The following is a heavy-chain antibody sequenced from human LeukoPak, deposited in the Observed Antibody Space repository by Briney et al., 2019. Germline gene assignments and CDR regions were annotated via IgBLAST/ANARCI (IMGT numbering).Heavy chain of an antibody. CDR2: ISYDGSYK. Sequence: GGSLRLSCAASGFTFSSYGMHWVRQAPGKGLEWVAFISYDGSYKYYADSVKGRFTISRDNSKNMVFLQMNSLRAEDTAVYYSASHYDNSGYYENPFDYWGQGTLVTVSS. CDR1: GFTFSSYG. J-gene: IGHJ4*02. CDR3: ASHYDNSGYYENPFDY. V-gene: IGHV3-30*19. D-gene: IGHD3-22*01.